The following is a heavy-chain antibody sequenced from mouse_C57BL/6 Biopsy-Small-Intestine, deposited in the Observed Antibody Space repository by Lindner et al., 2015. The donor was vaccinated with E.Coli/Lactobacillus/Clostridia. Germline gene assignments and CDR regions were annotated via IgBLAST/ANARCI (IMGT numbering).Heavy chain of an antibody. V-gene: IGHV1-82*01. Sequence: LQESGPELVKPGASVKISCKASGYAFSRSWMNWVKQRPGKGLEWIGRINPGDGDIYYSGNFKGKATLTADKSSNTAYMQLISLTSEDSAVYFCERGGSFSNYRYFDVWGAGTTVTVSS. J-gene: IGHJ1*01. CDR1: GYAFSRSW. CDR2: INPGDGDI. D-gene: IGHD2-5*01. CDR3: ERGGSFSNYRYFDV.